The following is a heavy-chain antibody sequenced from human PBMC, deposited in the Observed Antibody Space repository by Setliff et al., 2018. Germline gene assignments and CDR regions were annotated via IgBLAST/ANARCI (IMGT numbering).Heavy chain of an antibody. CDR3: ARGSSSYDY. Sequence: GGSLRLSCAASGFTFSGYWMSWVRQAPGKGLEWVANIKQDGSEKYYVDSVKGRFTISRDNAKNSLYLQMNSLRAEDTAVYYCARGSSSYDYWGQGTLVTVSS. V-gene: IGHV3-7*01. J-gene: IGHJ4*02. CDR1: GFTFSGYW. D-gene: IGHD6-6*01. CDR2: IKQDGSEK.